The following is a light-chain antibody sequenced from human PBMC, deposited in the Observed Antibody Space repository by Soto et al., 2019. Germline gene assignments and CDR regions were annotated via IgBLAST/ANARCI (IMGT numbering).Light chain of an antibody. Sequence: EIVMTQSPATLSVSPGERATLPCRASQSVSSNLAWYQQKPGQAPRLLIYGASTRATGIPARFSGSGSGTEFTLTISSLQSEDFAVYYCQQFLTFGGGTKVEIK. CDR2: GAS. CDR1: QSVSSN. V-gene: IGKV3-15*01. J-gene: IGKJ4*01. CDR3: QQFLT.